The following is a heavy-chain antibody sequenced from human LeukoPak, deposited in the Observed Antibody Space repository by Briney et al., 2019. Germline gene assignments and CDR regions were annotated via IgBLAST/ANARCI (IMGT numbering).Heavy chain of an antibody. D-gene: IGHD6-19*01. V-gene: IGHV3-15*01. Sequence: GGSLRLSCAASGFTFSNAWMTWVRQAPGKGLEWVGRIKNKADGGTADYAAPVKGRFTTSRDDSKNTLYLQMSSLKTEDTAVYYCTRDRFSSGWYLDNWGQGTLVTVSS. CDR2: IKNKADGGTA. CDR1: GFTFSNAW. CDR3: TRDRFSSGWYLDN. J-gene: IGHJ4*02.